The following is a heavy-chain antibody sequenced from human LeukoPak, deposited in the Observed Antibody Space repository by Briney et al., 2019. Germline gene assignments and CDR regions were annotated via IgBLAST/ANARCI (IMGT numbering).Heavy chain of an antibody. D-gene: IGHD3-9*01. J-gene: IGHJ6*02. CDR1: GYTFTGYY. V-gene: IGHV1-2*02. CDR3: ARNYYDILTGYGSDYYYGMDV. Sequence: ASVKVSCKASGYTFTGYYMHWVRQAPGQGLEWMGWINPNSGGTNYAQKFQGRVTMTRDTSTSTAYMELRSLRSDDTAVYYCARNYYDILTGYGSDYYYGMDVWGQGTTVTVSS. CDR2: INPNSGGT.